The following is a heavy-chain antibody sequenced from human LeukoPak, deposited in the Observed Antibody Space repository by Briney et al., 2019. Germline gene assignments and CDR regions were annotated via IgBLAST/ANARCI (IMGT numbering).Heavy chain of an antibody. CDR2: IRYDGSNK. D-gene: IGHD2-8*01. CDR3: ARVRPIGVYYMDV. V-gene: IGHV3-30*02. Sequence: GGSLRLSCAASGFTFSSYGMHWVRQAPGTGLEWVAFIRYDGSNKYYADSVKGRFTISRDNSKNTLYLQMSSLRAEDTAVYYCARVRPIGVYYMDVWGKGTTVTVSS. CDR1: GFTFSSYG. J-gene: IGHJ6*03.